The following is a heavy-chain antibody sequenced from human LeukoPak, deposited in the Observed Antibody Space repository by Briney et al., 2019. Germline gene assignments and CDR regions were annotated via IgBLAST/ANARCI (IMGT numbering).Heavy chain of an antibody. D-gene: IGHD1-26*01. CDR3: TTEEEATFDY. J-gene: IGHJ4*02. Sequence: GGSLRLSCAASGFTFRNAWMNWVRQAPGKGLEWVGRIKSKTDGGATDYAAPVKGRFTVSRDDSKNTVSLQMNSLKTEDTAVYYCTTEEEATFDYWGQGTLVTVSS. V-gene: IGHV3-15*01. CDR1: GFTFRNAW. CDR2: IKSKTDGGAT.